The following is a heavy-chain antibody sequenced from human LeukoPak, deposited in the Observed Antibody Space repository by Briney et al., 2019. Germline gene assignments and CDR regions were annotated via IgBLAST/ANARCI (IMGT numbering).Heavy chain of an antibody. D-gene: IGHD3-10*01. CDR3: ARDGGPGGTYYYGSGSSDY. J-gene: IGHJ4*02. CDR1: GGSISISSYY. V-gene: IGHV4-39*07. Sequence: PSETLSLTCTVSGGSISISSYYWGWIRQPPGKGLEWIGNIYYTGSTYYNPSLKSRVTISVDTSKNQFSLKLSSVTAADTAVYYCARDGGPGGTYYYGSGSSDYWGQGTLVTVSS. CDR2: IYYTGST.